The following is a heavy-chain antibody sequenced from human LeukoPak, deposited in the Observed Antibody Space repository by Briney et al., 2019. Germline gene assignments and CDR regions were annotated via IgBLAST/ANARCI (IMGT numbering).Heavy chain of an antibody. J-gene: IGHJ6*03. D-gene: IGHD1-26*01. CDR3: ARATWTDSGSYYYYYYMDV. Sequence: ASVKVSCKASGYTFTSYYMHWVRQAPGQGLEWMGIINPSGGSTSYAQKFRGRVTMTRDTSTSTVYMELSSLRSEDTAVYYCARATWTDSGSYYYYYYMDVWGKGTTVTVSS. CDR2: INPSGGST. CDR1: GYTFTSYY. V-gene: IGHV1-46*03.